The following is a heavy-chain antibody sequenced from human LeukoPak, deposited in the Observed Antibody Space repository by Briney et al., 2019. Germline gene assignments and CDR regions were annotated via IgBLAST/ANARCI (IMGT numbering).Heavy chain of an antibody. CDR2: IRGSGGST. D-gene: IGHD3-10*01. CDR1: GFTYSSYA. Sequence: GGSLRLSCAASGFTYSSYAMSWVRQAPGKGLEWVSAIRGSGGSTYYADSVKGRFTISRDNSKNTLYLQMNSLRAEDTAVYYCAKVSRTRSKVLWFGESMFGYWGQGTLVTVSS. CDR3: AKVSRTRSKVLWFGESMFGY. J-gene: IGHJ4*02. V-gene: IGHV3-23*01.